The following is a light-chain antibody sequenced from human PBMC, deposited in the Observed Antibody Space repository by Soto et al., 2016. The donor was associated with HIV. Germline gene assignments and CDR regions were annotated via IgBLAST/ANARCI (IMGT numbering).Light chain of an antibody. CDR2: DDS. CDR1: NIGRKS. CDR3: QVWDSSSDHPV. Sequence: SYVLTQPPSVSVAPGKTARITCGGNNIGRKSVHWYQQKPGQAPVLVVYDDSGRPSGIPERFSGSNSGNTATLTISRVEAGDEADYCCQVWDSSSDHPVFGGGTKLTVL. V-gene: IGLV3-21*03. J-gene: IGLJ2*01.